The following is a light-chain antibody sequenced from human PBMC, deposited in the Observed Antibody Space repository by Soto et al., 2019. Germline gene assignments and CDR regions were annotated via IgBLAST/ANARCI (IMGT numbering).Light chain of an antibody. Sequence: EVVMTQSPATLSVSPGERATLSCRASQSVSSNLAWYQQKPGQAPRLLIYGASTMATGIPARFSGSGSGTVFTPTISSLQSEDFAVYYCQQYNTWPPWTFGQGTKVEIK. CDR2: GAS. CDR3: QQYNTWPPWT. J-gene: IGKJ1*01. V-gene: IGKV3-15*01. CDR1: QSVSSN.